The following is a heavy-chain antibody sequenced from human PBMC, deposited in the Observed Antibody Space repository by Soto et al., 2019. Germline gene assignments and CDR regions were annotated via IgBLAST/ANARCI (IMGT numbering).Heavy chain of an antibody. V-gene: IGHV1-18*01. J-gene: IGHJ6*02. CDR2: ISPDNGNT. D-gene: IGHD5-12*01. CDR3: ARALGYSGYAGMDV. CDR1: GYTFTIYG. Sequence: ASVKVSCKASGYTFTIYGINWVRQAPGQGLEWMGWISPDNGNTNYAQKLQGRVTMTTDTSASTAYMELRSLRSDDTAVYYCARALGYSGYAGMDVWGQGTTVTVSS.